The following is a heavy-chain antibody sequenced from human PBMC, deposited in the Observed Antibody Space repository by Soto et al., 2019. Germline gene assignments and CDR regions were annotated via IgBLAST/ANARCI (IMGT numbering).Heavy chain of an antibody. Sequence: GASVKVSCKASGYTFTGYYMHWVRQAPGQGLEWMGWMNPNSGNTGYAQKFQGRVTMTRNTSISTAYMELSSLRSEDTAVYYCARAHCTNGVCFGFDYWGQGTLVTVSS. CDR1: GYTFTGYY. V-gene: IGHV1-8*02. CDR3: ARAHCTNGVCFGFDY. CDR2: MNPNSGNT. J-gene: IGHJ4*02. D-gene: IGHD2-8*01.